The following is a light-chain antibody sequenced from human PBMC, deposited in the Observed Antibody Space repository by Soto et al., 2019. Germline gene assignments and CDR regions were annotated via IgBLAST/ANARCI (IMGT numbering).Light chain of an antibody. V-gene: IGLV2-14*01. CDR3: TSYTSSTPLI. CDR1: SSDLGDYNY. J-gene: IGLJ2*01. CDR2: EVT. Sequence: QSALTQPASMSGSPGQSITISCTGTSSDLGDYNYVSWYQQHPGKAPKLMIFEVTNRPSGVSSRFSGSKSGNTASLTISGLQAEDEAHYYCTSYTSSTPLIFGGGTKLTVL.